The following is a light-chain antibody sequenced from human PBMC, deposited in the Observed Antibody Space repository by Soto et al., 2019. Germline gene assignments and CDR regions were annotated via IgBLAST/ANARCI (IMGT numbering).Light chain of an antibody. J-gene: IGLJ1*01. V-gene: IGLV2-14*01. Sequence: QSVLTQPASVSGSPGQSITISCTGTGSDVGGYNYVSWYQQHPGKAPKLMIYEVSNRPSGVSNRFSDSKSGNTASLTISGLQAEDEADYYCSSYTSSSIYVFGTGTKVTVL. CDR1: GSDVGGYNY. CDR2: EVS. CDR3: SSYTSSSIYV.